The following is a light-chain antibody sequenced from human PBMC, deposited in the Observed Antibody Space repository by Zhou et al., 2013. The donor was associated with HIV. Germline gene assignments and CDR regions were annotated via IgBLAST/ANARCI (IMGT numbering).Light chain of an antibody. CDR3: QQYRIGPLST. J-gene: IGKJ5*01. CDR1: QTVSRSY. CDR2: GAS. V-gene: IGKV3-20*01. Sequence: EIVLTQSPGTLSLSPGERATLSCRVSQTVSRSYLAWYQQKPGQAPRLLISGASTRALGIPDRFSGSGSGTDFTLSISRLEPEDFAVYYCQQYRIGPLSTFGQGTRL.